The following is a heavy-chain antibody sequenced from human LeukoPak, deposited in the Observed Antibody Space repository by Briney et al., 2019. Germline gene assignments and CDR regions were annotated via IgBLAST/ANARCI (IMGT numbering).Heavy chain of an antibody. CDR1: GFTFSSYS. CDR2: TISSCSYI. CDR3: ERVVRSYYNGMDV. V-gene: IGHV3-21*01. Sequence: PGGSLRLSCAASGFTFSSYSMNSIRHAPVKGLEGVSTTISSCSYIYYAVSVKGRFTSSRNNAKNSLHLQMNSLRAEDKAVYYCERVVRSYYNGMDVWGQGTTVTVSS. J-gene: IGHJ6*02. D-gene: IGHD3-10*01.